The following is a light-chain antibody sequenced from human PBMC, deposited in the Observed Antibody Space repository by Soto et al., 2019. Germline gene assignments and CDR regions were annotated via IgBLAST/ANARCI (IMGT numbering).Light chain of an antibody. J-gene: IGKJ5*01. V-gene: IGKV3-20*01. CDR1: QNIRSNF. CDR2: GAS. CDR3: QQYGSSPPIT. Sequence: ETVFTQSPGTLALSPGGRATLSCRASQNIRSNFLAWYRQKPGQAPWLLIYGASNRAGGIPDRFSGSGSGTDFTLTISRLEPEDFAVYYCQQYGSSPPITFGQGTRLEIK.